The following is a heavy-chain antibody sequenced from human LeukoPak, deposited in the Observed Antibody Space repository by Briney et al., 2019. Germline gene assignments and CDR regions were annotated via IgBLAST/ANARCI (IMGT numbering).Heavy chain of an antibody. J-gene: IGHJ5*02. CDR3: ARGSNLARGGNWFDP. CDR2: ISAYNGNT. D-gene: IGHD3-10*01. CDR1: GYTFTSYG. V-gene: IGHV1-18*01. Sequence: GASVKVSCKASGYTFTSYGISWVRQAPGQGLEWMGWISAYNGNTNYAQKLQGRVTMTTDTSTSTAYMGLRSLRSEDTAVYYCARGSNLARGGNWFDPWGQGTLVTVSS.